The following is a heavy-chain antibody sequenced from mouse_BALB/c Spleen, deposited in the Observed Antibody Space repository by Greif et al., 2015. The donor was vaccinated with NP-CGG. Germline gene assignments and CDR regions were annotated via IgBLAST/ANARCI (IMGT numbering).Heavy chain of an antibody. Sequence: VHVKQSGPELVKPGASVKISCKASGYSFTGYFMNWVMQSHGKSLEWIGRINPYNGDTFYNQKFKGKATLTVDKSSSTAHMELRSLASEDSAVYYCARSNYYGSGYFDYWGQGTTLTVSS. V-gene: IGHV1-20*02. D-gene: IGHD1-1*01. CDR3: ARSNYYGSGYFDY. CDR1: GYSFTGYF. CDR2: INPYNGDT. J-gene: IGHJ2*01.